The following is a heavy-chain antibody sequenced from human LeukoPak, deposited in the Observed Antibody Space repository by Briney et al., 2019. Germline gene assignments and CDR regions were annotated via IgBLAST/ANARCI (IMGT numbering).Heavy chain of an antibody. CDR3: AKDGDGYNFFDY. CDR1: GGSISSSSYY. V-gene: IGHV3-23*01. CDR2: ISGSGGST. J-gene: IGHJ4*02. D-gene: IGHD5-24*01. Sequence: ETLSLTCTVSGGSISSSSYYWGWIRQPPGKGLEWVSAISGSGGSTYYADSVKGRFTISRDNSKNTLYLQMNSLRAEDTAVYYCAKDGDGYNFFDYWGQGTLVTVSS.